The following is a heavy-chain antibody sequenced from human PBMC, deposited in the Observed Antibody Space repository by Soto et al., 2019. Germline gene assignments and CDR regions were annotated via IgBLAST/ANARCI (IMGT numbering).Heavy chain of an antibody. CDR1: GLTFSSYG. Sequence: QVQLVESGGGVVQPGRSLRLSCAASGLTFSSYGIQWVRQAPGKGLEWVAVISYDGINKYYADSVKGRFTISRDNFKNTLYLEMNSLRREDTAVYYCVKERYAQLWLEDYGLDVWGQGTTVTVTS. CDR3: VKERYAQLWLEDYGLDV. J-gene: IGHJ6*02. V-gene: IGHV3-30*18. CDR2: ISYDGINK. D-gene: IGHD5-18*01.